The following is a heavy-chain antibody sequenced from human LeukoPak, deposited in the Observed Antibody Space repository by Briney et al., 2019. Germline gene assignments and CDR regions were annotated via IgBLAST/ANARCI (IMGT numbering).Heavy chain of an antibody. V-gene: IGHV3-7*01. CDR3: ARVRDSYGSHGYYYYYMDV. CDR1: GFTFSSHW. J-gene: IGHJ6*03. CDR2: IKGDGSEK. D-gene: IGHD5-18*01. Sequence: GGSLRLSCAASGFTFSSHWMSWVREAPRKGLEWVANIKGDGSEKYYVDSVKGRSALSRDNAKNSLFLQMNSLRVEDTAVYYCARVRDSYGSHGYYYYYMDVWGKGTTVTVSS.